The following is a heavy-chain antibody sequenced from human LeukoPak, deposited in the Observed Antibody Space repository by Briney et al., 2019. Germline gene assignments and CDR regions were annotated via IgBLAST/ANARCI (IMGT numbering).Heavy chain of an antibody. V-gene: IGHV4-39*07. D-gene: IGHD2-15*01. CDR2: IYYSGST. Sequence: PSETLSLTCTVSGGSISSSSYYWGWIRQPPGRGLEWIGSIYYSGSTYYNPSLKSRVTISVDTSKNQFSLKLSSVTAADTAVYYCAGKTEVGFDPWGQGTLVTVSS. J-gene: IGHJ5*02. CDR1: GGSISSSSYY. CDR3: AGKTEVGFDP.